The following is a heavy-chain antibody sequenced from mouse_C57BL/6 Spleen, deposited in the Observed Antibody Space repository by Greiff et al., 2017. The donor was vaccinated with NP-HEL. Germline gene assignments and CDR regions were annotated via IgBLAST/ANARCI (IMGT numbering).Heavy chain of an antibody. CDR3: AIGDYDGNYFDY. V-gene: IGHV1-74*01. J-gene: IGHJ2*01. D-gene: IGHD2-4*01. CDR1: GYTFTSYW. CDR2: IHPSDSDT. Sequence: QVQLKQPGAELVKPGASVKVSCKASGYTFTSYWMHWVKQRPGQGLEWIGRIHPSDSDTNYNQKFKGKATLTVDKSSSTAYMQLSSLTSEDSAVYYCAIGDYDGNYFDYWGQGTTLTVSS.